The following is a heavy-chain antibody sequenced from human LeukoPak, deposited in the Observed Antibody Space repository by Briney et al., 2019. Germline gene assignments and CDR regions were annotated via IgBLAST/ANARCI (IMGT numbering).Heavy chain of an antibody. D-gene: IGHD6-19*01. CDR1: GYTFTSYG. V-gene: IGHV1-18*01. Sequence: ASVKVSCKASGYTFTSYGISWVPQAPGQGLEWMGWISAYNGNTNYAQKLQGRVTMTTDTSTSTAYMELRSLRSDDTAVYYCARDDWQWLELDYWGQGTLVTVSS. J-gene: IGHJ4*02. CDR2: ISAYNGNT. CDR3: ARDDWQWLELDY.